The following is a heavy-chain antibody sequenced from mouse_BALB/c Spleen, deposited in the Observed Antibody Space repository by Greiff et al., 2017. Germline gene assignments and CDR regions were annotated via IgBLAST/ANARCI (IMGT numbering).Heavy chain of an antibody. J-gene: IGHJ1*01. Sequence: LVKTGASVKISCKASGYSFTGYYMHWVKQSHGKSLEWIGYISCYNGATSYNQKFKGKATFTVDTSSSTAYMQFNRLTSEDSAVYNCARSEMTTVVATWYFDVWGAGTTVTVSS. CDR1: GYSFTGYY. V-gene: IGHV1S34*01. CDR3: ARSEMTTVVATWYFDV. CDR2: ISCYNGAT. D-gene: IGHD1-1*01.